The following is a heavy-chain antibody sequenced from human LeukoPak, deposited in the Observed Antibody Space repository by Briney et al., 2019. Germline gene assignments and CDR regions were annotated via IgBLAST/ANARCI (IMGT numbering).Heavy chain of an antibody. CDR2: VNPNSGGT. CDR1: GDTFTGDY. D-gene: IGHD6-19*01. CDR3: ATKLYRSAGYGEPSYGMDV. J-gene: IGHJ6*02. V-gene: IGHV1-2*02. Sequence: GSVTDSSKPAGDTFTGDYMHWGRQAPGQGLEWMGGVNPNSGGTKYAQKCQGRVTITRDTSISTAYMEVSRLRSGDTAVYYCATKLYRSAGYGEPSYGMDVWGQGTTVTVSS.